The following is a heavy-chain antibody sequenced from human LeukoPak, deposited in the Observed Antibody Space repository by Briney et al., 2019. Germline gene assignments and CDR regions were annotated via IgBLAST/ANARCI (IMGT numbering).Heavy chain of an antibody. J-gene: IGHJ5*02. D-gene: IGHD3-10*01. CDR2: ISGSSGST. CDR3: AIGYYGSGKFFDP. V-gene: IGHV3-23*01. Sequence: PGGSLRLSCAASGFTFSSYAMSWVRQAPGKGLEWVSSISGSSGSTYYADSVQGRFTISRDNSKNTLYMQMNSLRAEDTAVYYCAIGYYGSGKFFDPWGQGTLVTVSS. CDR1: GFTFSSYA.